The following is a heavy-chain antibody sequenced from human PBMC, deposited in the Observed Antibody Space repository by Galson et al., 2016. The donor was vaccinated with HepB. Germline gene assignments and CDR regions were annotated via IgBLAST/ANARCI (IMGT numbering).Heavy chain of an antibody. D-gene: IGHD1-1*01. CDR2: VSFDGSKE. Sequence: LRLSCAASGFIFSSYGMHWVRQSPGKGLEWVALVSFDGSKEYYADSAKGRFTISRDNAKNSLYLQMNSLRAEDTAVYSCARAYQYTLDYWGQGTLVTVSS. CDR3: ARAYQYTLDY. V-gene: IGHV3-33*05. CDR1: GFIFSSYG. J-gene: IGHJ4*02.